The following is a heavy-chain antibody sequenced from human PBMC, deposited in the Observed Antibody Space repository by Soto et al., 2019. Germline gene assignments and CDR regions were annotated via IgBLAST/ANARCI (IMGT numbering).Heavy chain of an antibody. CDR1: GYTFTSYD. V-gene: IGHV1-8*01. D-gene: IGHD3-3*01. CDR3: ARKNYDFWSGYYRTGYYYYYMDV. CDR2: MNPNSGNT. Sequence: GASVKVSCKASGYTFTSYDINWVRQATGQGLEWMGWMNPNSGNTGYAQKFQGRVTMTRNTSISTAYMELSSLRSEDTAVYYCARKNYDFWSGYYRTGYYYYYMDVWGKGTTVTVSS. J-gene: IGHJ6*03.